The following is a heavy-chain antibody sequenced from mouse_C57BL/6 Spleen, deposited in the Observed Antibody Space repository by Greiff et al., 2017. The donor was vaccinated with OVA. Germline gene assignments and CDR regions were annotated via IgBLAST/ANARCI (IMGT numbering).Heavy chain of an antibody. CDR1: GYSITSGYY. CDR2: ISYDGSN. CDR3: ARDGYYVGSAMDY. J-gene: IGHJ4*01. Sequence: EVKLMESGPGLVKPSQSLSLTCSVTGYSITSGYYWNWIRQFPGNKLEWMGYISYDGSNNYNPSLKNRISITRDTSKNQFFLKLNSVTTEDTATYYCARDGYYVGSAMDYWGQGTSVTVSS. D-gene: IGHD2-3*01. V-gene: IGHV3-6*01.